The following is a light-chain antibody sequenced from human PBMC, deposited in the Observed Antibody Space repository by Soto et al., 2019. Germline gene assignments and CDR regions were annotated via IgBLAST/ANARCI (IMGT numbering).Light chain of an antibody. Sequence: QSVLTQPPSASGTPGQRGAISCSGISSNIGSNYVYWYQQLPGTAPKLLIYRNNQRPSGVPDRFSGSKSGTSASLAISGLRSEDEADYYCAAWDGSLSGPVFGGGTKLTVL. J-gene: IGLJ3*02. CDR2: RNN. CDR1: SSNIGSNY. CDR3: AAWDGSLSGPV. V-gene: IGLV1-47*01.